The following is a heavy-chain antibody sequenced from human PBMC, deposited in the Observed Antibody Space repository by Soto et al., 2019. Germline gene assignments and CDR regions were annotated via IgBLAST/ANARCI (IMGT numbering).Heavy chain of an antibody. CDR2: INAGNGNI. V-gene: IGHV1-3*01. Sequence: GTPAEVCWEACGDGFTSCARHWVRQAPGQRLEWMEWINAGNGNIKYSQKFQGRVTITRDTSASTAYMELSSLRSEDTAVYYCARDRGLTLDYWGQGTLVT. CDR3: ARDRGLTLDY. D-gene: IGHD3-10*01. CDR1: GDGFTSCA. J-gene: IGHJ4*02.